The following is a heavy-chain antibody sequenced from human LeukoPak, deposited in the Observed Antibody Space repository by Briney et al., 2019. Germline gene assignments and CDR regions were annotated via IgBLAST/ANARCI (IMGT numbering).Heavy chain of an antibody. CDR2: ISGSGGST. CDR3: AKYRSSGSPNDAFDI. Sequence: GGSLRLSCAASGFTFSSYAMSWARQAPGKGLEWVPAISGSGGSTYYADSVKGRFTISRDNSKNTLYLQMNSLRAEDTAVYYCAKYRSSGSPNDAFDIWGQGTMVTVSS. CDR1: GFTFSSYA. V-gene: IGHV3-23*01. D-gene: IGHD6-6*01. J-gene: IGHJ3*02.